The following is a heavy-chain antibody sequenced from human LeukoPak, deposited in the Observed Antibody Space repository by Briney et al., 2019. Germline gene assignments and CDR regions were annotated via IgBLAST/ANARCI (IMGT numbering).Heavy chain of an antibody. D-gene: IGHD4-17*01. J-gene: IGHJ4*02. CDR3: ARHPTVTHPFDY. CDR1: GYSFTSYW. Sequence: GESLRISCKGSGYSFTSYWISWVRQMPGKGLEWMGRIDPSDSYTNYSPSFQGRVTISADKSISTAYLQWSSLKASDTAMYYCARHPTVTHPFDYWGQGTLVTVSS. CDR2: IDPSDSYT. V-gene: IGHV5-10-1*01.